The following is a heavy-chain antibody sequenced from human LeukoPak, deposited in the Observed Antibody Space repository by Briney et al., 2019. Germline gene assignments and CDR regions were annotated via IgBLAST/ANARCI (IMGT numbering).Heavy chain of an antibody. Sequence: SETLSLTCTVSGGSISSSSYYWGWIRQPPGKGLEWIGSIYYSGSTYYNPSLKSRVTISVDTSKNQFSLKLSSVTAADTAVYYCARERAYYDILPRWFDPWGQGSLVTVSS. CDR2: IYYSGST. J-gene: IGHJ5*02. D-gene: IGHD3-9*01. CDR3: ARERAYYDILPRWFDP. V-gene: IGHV4-39*07. CDR1: GGSISSSSYY.